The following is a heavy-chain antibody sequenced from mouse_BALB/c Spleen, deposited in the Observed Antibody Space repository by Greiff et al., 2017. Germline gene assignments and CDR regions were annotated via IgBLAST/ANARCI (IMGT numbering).Heavy chain of an antibody. V-gene: IGHV1S137*01. CDR1: SYTFTDYA. CDR3: GRGEIYAYFDV. J-gene: IGHJ1*01. D-gene: IGHD2-3*01. CDR2: ISTYYGNT. Sequence: VQLVESGPELVRPGVSVKISCKGSSYTFTDYAMHWVKQSHAKCLEWIGVISTYYGNTNYNQKFKGKATMTVDKSSSTAYMELARLTSEDSAVYYCGRGEIYAYFDVWGAGTTVTVSS.